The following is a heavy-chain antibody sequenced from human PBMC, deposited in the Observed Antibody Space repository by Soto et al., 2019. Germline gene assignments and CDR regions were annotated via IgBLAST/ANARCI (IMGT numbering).Heavy chain of an antibody. CDR3: ASSSGALEVYGMDI. J-gene: IGHJ6*02. V-gene: IGHV3-23*01. CDR2: VTGGGHTT. CDR1: GFTFSRYA. Sequence: GGSLRLSCAASGFTFSRYAMSWVRQAPGKGLEWVSTVTGGGHTTYNADSVNGRFTISRDNSKNTLYLQMNNLRAEDTAIYYCASSSGALEVYGMDIWGPVTKVPVYS. D-gene: IGHD1-1*01.